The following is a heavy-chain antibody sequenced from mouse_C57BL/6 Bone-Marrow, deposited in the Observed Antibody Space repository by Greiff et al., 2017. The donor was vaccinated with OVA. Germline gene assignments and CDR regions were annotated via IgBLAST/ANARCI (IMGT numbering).Heavy chain of an antibody. D-gene: IGHD6-5*01. Sequence: QVQLQQPGTELVKPGASVKLSCKASGYTFTSYWMHWVKQRPGQGLEWIGNINPSNGGTNYNEKFKSKATLTVDKSSSTAYMQLSSLTSEDSAVYYCARGAYYVDPHWYFDVWGTGTTVTVSS. CDR1: GYTFTSYW. CDR3: ARGAYYVDPHWYFDV. V-gene: IGHV1-53*01. CDR2: INPSNGGT. J-gene: IGHJ1*03.